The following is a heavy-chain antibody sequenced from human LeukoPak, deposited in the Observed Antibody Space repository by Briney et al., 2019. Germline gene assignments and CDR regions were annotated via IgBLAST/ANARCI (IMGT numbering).Heavy chain of an antibody. CDR2: ISSSGGTT. CDR1: GFTFSTYA. V-gene: IGHV3-23*01. CDR3: AKRQLRYHDY. J-gene: IGHJ4*02. Sequence: GGSLRLSCAASGFTFSTYAMNWVRQAPGKGLEWVSGISSSGGTTYYADSVKGRFTISGDNSKNTLYLQMNSLRAEDTAVYYCAKRQLRYHDYWGQGTLVTVS. D-gene: IGHD3-9*01.